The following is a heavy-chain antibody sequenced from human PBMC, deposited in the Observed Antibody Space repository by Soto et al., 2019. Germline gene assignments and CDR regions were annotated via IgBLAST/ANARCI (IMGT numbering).Heavy chain of an antibody. CDR2: IHYNGNT. D-gene: IGHD6-13*01. CDR3: AREGVSSSWYYYYGLDV. J-gene: IGHJ6*02. Sequence: SETLSLTCTVSGDSISAYSWSWVRQPPGKGLEWIGNIHYNGNTKYNPSLKSRVTMSVDTSKNQFSLKLSSVTAADTANYYCAREGVSSSWYYYYGLDVWGQGTTVTVSS. V-gene: IGHV4-59*01. CDR1: GDSISAYS.